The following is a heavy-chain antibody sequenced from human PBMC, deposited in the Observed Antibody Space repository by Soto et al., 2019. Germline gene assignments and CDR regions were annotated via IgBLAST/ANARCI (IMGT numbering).Heavy chain of an antibody. CDR2: INHSGST. Sequence: SETLSLTCAVYGVSFSGYYWSWIRQPPGKGLEWIGEINHSGSTNYNPSLKSRVTISVDTSKNQFSLKLSSVTAADTAVYYCARGDGYCSGGSCLRWFDPWGQGTLVTVSS. CDR1: GVSFSGYY. D-gene: IGHD2-15*01. V-gene: IGHV4-34*01. CDR3: ARGDGYCSGGSCLRWFDP. J-gene: IGHJ5*02.